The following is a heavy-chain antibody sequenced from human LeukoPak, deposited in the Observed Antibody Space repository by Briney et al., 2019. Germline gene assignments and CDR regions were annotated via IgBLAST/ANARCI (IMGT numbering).Heavy chain of an antibody. J-gene: IGHJ4*02. CDR1: GGSFSGYY. V-gene: IGHV4-34*01. D-gene: IGHD2-2*01. CDR3: ARQYCSSTSCSLYYFDY. Sequence: SETLSLTCAVYGGSFSGYYWSWIRQPPGKGLEWIGEINHSGSTNYNPSLKSRVTISVDTPKNQFSLKLSSVTAADTAVYYCARQYCSSTSCSLYYFDYWGQGTLVTVSS. CDR2: INHSGST.